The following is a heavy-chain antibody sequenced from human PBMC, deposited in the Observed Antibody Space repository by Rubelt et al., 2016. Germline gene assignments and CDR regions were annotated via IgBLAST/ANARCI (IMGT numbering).Heavy chain of an antibody. CDR1: GASISSNSYY. CDR3: ARQGESSDFDY. J-gene: IGHJ4*02. V-gene: IGHV4-61*05. CDR2: IYYSGST. D-gene: IGHD6-19*01. Sequence: QLQLQESGPGLVKPSETLSLTCTVSGASISSNSYYWGWIRQPPGKGLEWVGYIYYSGSTNYNPSPKSRVTRSVDTSKNQCSRKLSSVTAADTAVYYWARQGESSDFDYWGQGTLVTVSA.